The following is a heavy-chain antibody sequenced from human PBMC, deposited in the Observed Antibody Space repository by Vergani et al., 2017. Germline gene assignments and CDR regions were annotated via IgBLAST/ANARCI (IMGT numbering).Heavy chain of an antibody. CDR3: ARDNKQLRPRAFDL. D-gene: IGHD4-23*01. V-gene: IGHV4-38-2*02. Sequence: QVQLQESGPGLVKPSETLSLTCTVSGYSISSGYYWGWIRQPPGKGLEWIGSIYVSGITDYNSSLQSRVSMSVDTSKNQFSLTLTSVTAADTAVYYCARDNKQLRPRAFDLWVQGTMVTVSS. CDR1: GYSISSGYY. CDR2: IYVSGIT. J-gene: IGHJ3*01.